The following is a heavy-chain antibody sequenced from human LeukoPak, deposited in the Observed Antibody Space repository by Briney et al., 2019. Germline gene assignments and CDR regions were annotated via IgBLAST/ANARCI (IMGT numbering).Heavy chain of an antibody. D-gene: IGHD1-1*01. Sequence: PGGSLRLSCAASGFTFSTYAMDWVRQAPGKGLEWVSYLSSSSSVIYHADSVKGRFTISRDNAKNSLYLQMNSLRVEDTAVYYCARCTTGRTFGSLREIKRSREIDYWGQGTLVTVSS. CDR1: GFTFSTYA. V-gene: IGHV3-48*01. CDR3: ARCTTGRTFGSLREIKRSREIDY. CDR2: LSSSSSVI. J-gene: IGHJ4*02.